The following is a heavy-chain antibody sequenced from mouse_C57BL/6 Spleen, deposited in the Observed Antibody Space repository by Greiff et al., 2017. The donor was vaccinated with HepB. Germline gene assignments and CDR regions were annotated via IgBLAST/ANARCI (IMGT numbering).Heavy chain of an antibody. V-gene: IGHV3-6*01. D-gene: IGHD6-5*01. CDR2: ISYDGSN. CDR3: ARDLSL. Sequence: EVQLQQSGPGLVKPSQSLSLTCSVTGYSITSGYYWNWIRQFPGNKLEWMGYISYDGSNNYNPSLKNRISITRDTSKNQFFLKLNSVTTEDTATYYCARDLSLGGQGTLVTVSA. J-gene: IGHJ3*01. CDR1: GYSITSGYY.